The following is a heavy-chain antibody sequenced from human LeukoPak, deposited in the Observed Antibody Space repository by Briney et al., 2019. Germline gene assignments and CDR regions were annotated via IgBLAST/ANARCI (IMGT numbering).Heavy chain of an antibody. Sequence: ASVKVSCKASGGTFSSYAISWVRQAPGQGLEWMGGIIPIFGTANYAQKFQGRVTITADESTSTAYMELSSLRSEDTAVYYCAAGLEGRVTLNDYWGQGTLVTVSS. CDR2: IIPIFGTA. V-gene: IGHV1-69*13. J-gene: IGHJ4*02. CDR1: GGTFSSYA. CDR3: AAGLEGRVTLNDY. D-gene: IGHD3-10*01.